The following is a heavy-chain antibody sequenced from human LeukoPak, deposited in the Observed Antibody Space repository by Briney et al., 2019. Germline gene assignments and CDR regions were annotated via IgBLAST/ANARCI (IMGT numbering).Heavy chain of an antibody. J-gene: IGHJ4*02. Sequence: GEPLRLSCAASGITFSYYWMYWVRQAPGKGLVWVSRIDADGTSATYADSVKGRFTISRDNAKNTLHLQMNSLRAEDTAVYYCAREGGYDPFEYWGQGTLVTVSS. V-gene: IGHV3-74*01. CDR2: IDADGTSA. CDR1: GITFSYYW. D-gene: IGHD5-12*01. CDR3: AREGGYDPFEY.